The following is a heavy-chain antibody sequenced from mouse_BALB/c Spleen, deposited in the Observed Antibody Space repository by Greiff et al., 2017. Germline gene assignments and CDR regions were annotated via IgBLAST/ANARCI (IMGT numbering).Heavy chain of an antibody. D-gene: IGHD2-4*01. CDR3: ARTITTSAMDY. CDR1: GYTFTSYW. Sequence: VQLQQSGAELAKPGASVKMSCKASGYTFTSYWMHWVKQRPGQGLEWIGYINPSTGYTEYNQKFKDKATLTADKSSSTAYMQLSSLTSEDSAVYYCARTITTSAMDYWGQGSSVTVSS. CDR2: INPSTGYT. V-gene: IGHV1-7*01. J-gene: IGHJ4*01.